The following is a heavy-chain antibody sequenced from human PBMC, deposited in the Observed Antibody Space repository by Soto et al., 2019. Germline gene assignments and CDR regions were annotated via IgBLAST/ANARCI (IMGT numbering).Heavy chain of an antibody. V-gene: IGHV3-53*01. Sequence: GSLRLSCTASGFTVSSNYMNWVRQAPGKGLEWVSVIYSGGRTNYGDSVKGRFTISRDNSKNTLYLQMNSLRAEDTAVYYCARLYDSSGYYGWYFDYWGQGTMVTVSS. J-gene: IGHJ4*02. CDR3: ARLYDSSGYYGWYFDY. CDR2: IYSGGRT. D-gene: IGHD3-22*01. CDR1: GFTVSSNY.